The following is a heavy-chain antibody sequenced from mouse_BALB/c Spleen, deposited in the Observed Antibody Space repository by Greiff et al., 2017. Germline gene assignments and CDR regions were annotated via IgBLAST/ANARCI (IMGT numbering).Heavy chain of an antibody. CDR3: ARDEITAYWYFDV. V-gene: IGHV1-80*01. CDR1: GYAFSSYW. Sequence: VQLQESGAELVRPGSSVKISCKASGYAFSSYWMNWVKQRPGQGLEWIGQIYPGDGDTNYNGKFKGKATLTADKSSSTAYMQLSSLTSEDSAVYCCARDEITAYWYFDVWGAGTTVTVSS. D-gene: IGHD2-4*01. J-gene: IGHJ1*01. CDR2: IYPGDGDT.